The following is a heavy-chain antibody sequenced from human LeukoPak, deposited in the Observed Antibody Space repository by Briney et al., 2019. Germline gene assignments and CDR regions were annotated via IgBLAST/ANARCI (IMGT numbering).Heavy chain of an antibody. J-gene: IGHJ4*02. D-gene: IGHD5-18*01. Sequence: PSETLSLTCTVSGGSISSGGYYWSWIRQPPGKGLEWIGYIYHSGSTYYNPSLKSRVTISVDRSKNQFSLKLSSVTAADTAVYYCARQWIQEGGYDYWGQGTLVTVSS. V-gene: IGHV4-30-2*01. CDR3: ARQWIQEGGYDY. CDR1: GGSISSGGYY. CDR2: IYHSGST.